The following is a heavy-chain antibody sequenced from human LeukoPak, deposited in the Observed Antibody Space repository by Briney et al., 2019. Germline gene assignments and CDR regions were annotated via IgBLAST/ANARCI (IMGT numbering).Heavy chain of an antibody. CDR3: ARDGARAAAGRGVFDY. CDR2: IYYSGST. J-gene: IGHJ4*02. CDR1: GGSISSYY. D-gene: IGHD6-13*01. V-gene: IGHV4-59*01. Sequence: PSETLSLICTVSGGSISSYYWSWIRQPPGKGLEWIGYIYYSGSTNYNPSLKVRVTISVATSKNQFSLKLSSVTAADTAVYYCARDGARAAAGRGVFDYWGQGTLVTVSS.